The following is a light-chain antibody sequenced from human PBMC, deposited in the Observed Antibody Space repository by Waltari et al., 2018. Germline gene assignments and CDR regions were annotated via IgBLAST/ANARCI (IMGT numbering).Light chain of an antibody. Sequence: EIVLTQSPGTLSLSPGERATLSCRASQSFSSSYLAWYQQNPGQAARLLIYGASSSATGIPERFSGSGSGTDFTLTISRLEPEDFAVYYCQQYGSSPVTFGQGTKVEIK. J-gene: IGKJ1*01. CDR1: QSFSSSY. CDR2: GAS. V-gene: IGKV3-20*01. CDR3: QQYGSSPVT.